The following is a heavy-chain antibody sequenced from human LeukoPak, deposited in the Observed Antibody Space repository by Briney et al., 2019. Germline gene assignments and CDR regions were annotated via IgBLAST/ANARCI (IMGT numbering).Heavy chain of an antibody. CDR1: GYTFTSYG. J-gene: IGHJ4*02. CDR3: ARDRCRSGGDCYPPNDY. CDR2: ISAYNGNT. V-gene: IGHV1-18*01. D-gene: IGHD2-21*02. Sequence: EASVKVSCKASGYTFTSYGISWVRQAPGQGLEWMGWISAYNGNTNYAQKLQGRVTMTTDTSTSTAYMELRSLRSDDTAVYYCARDRCRSGGDCYPPNDYWGQGTLVTVSS.